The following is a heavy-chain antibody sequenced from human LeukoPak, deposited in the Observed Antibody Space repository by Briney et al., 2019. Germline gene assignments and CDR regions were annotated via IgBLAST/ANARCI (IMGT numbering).Heavy chain of an antibody. CDR3: ARDRGSSGNNYYFDY. Sequence: PSETLSLTCTVSGGPISSYYWSWIRQPPGKGLEWIGYITYSGSTNYNPSLERRVTISLDTSKNQFSLKLTSVTAADTAVYYCARDRGSSGNNYYFDYWGQGTLVTASS. V-gene: IGHV4-59*01. J-gene: IGHJ4*02. CDR2: ITYSGST. CDR1: GGPISSYY. D-gene: IGHD6-19*01.